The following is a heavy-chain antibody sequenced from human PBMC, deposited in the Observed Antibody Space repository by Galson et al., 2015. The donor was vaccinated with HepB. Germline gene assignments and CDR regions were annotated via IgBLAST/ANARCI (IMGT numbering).Heavy chain of an antibody. CDR2: ISSSSSTI. J-gene: IGHJ4*02. V-gene: IGHV3-48*01. D-gene: IGHD1-7*01. Sequence: SLRLSCAASGFTFSSYSMNWVRQAPGKGLEWVSYISSSSSTIYYADSVKGRFTISRDNAKNSLYLQMNSLRAEDTAVYYCARVGAGTTTTAEEYWGQGTLVTVSS. CDR1: GFTFSSYS. CDR3: ARVGAGTTTTAEEY.